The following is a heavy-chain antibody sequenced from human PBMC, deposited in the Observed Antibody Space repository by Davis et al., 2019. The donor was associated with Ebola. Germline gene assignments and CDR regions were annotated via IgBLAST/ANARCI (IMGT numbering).Heavy chain of an antibody. J-gene: IGHJ4*02. Sequence: ASVKVSCKASGYTFTSYGITWVRQAPGQGLEWMGWINPHNGNTNYAQNVQGRVTMTKDTSTSTAYLEVGSLRSDDTAVFYCARAQFPTTGDHWGQGTLVTVSS. CDR1: GYTFTSYG. CDR3: ARAQFPTTGDH. V-gene: IGHV1-18*04. D-gene: IGHD1-1*01. CDR2: INPHNGNT.